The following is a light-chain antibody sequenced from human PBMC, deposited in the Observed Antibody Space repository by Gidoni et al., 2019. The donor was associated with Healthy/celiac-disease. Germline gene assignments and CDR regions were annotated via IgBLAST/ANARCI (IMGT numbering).Light chain of an antibody. J-gene: IGKJ4*01. Sequence: DIQITQSPSALSASVGARVASTCQASQDISSYLTWYQQKPGKAPKLLIYDASNLATGVPSRFSGSGSGTDFTFTISSLQPEDIATYYCQQYDNLPLTFGGGTKVEIK. CDR2: DAS. V-gene: IGKV1-33*01. CDR3: QQYDNLPLT. CDR1: QDISSY.